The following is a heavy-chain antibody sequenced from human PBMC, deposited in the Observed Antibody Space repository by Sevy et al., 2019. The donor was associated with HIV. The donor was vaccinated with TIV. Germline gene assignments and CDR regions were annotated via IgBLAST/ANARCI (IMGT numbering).Heavy chain of an antibody. CDR3: ERSKGVIAAAGERYFDR. CDR1: GGSFSGYY. J-gene: IGHJ2*01. CDR2: INNSGST. V-gene: IGHV4-34*01. D-gene: IGHD6-13*01. Sequence: SETLSLTCAVYGGSFSGYYWSWIRQPPGKGLEWIGEINNSGSTNYNPSLKSLVTISVDTSKNQFSLKLSAVTAADTAVYYCERSKGVIAAAGERYFDRWGRGTLVTVSS.